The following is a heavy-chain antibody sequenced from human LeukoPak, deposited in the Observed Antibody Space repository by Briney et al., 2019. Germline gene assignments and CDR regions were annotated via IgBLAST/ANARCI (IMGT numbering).Heavy chain of an antibody. CDR2: IGGSGTRT. CDR1: GFTFTTYG. D-gene: IGHD2-21*01. V-gene: IGHV3-23*01. J-gene: IGHJ3*02. Sequence: PGGSLRLSCSASGFTFTTYGMNWVRQAPGKGLEWVSGIGGSGTRTYYADSVKGRFTISRDNSKNTLYLQMNSLRAEDTAVYYCATSMAQDVDAFHIWGQGTMVTVSS. CDR3: ATSMAQDVDAFHI.